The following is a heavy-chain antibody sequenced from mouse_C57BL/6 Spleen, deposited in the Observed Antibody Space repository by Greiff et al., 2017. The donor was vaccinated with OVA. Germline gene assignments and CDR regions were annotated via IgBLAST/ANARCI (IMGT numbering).Heavy chain of an antibody. V-gene: IGHV7-3*01. D-gene: IGHD2-4*01. CDR2: IRNKANGYTT. Sequence: DVKLVESGGGLVQPGGSLSLSCAASGFTFTDYYMSWVRQPPGKALEWLGFIRNKANGYTTESRASVKGRFTISRDNSQSILSLQMNALRAVDRSTNYCARFGLRRNFGYWGQGTTLTVSS. J-gene: IGHJ2*01. CDR1: GFTFTDYY. CDR3: ARFGLRRNFGY.